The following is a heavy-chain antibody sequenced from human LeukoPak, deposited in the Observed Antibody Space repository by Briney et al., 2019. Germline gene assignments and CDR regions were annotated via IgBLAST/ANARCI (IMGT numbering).Heavy chain of an antibody. D-gene: IGHD4-17*01. CDR2: IYYSGST. CDR3: ARAQGVTSLDY. J-gene: IGHJ4*02. V-gene: IGHV4-59*01. Sequence: SETLSLTCTVSGGSISSYYWSWIRQPPEKGLEWIGYIYYSGSTNYNPSLKSRVTISVDTSKNQFSLKLSSVTAADTAVYYCARAQGVTSLDYWGQGTLVTVSS. CDR1: GGSISSYY.